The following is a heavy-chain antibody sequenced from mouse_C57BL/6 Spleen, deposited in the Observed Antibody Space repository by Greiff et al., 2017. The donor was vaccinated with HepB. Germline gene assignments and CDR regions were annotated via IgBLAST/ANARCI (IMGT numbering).Heavy chain of an antibody. J-gene: IGHJ4*01. V-gene: IGHV1-53*01. Sequence: QVQLQQPGTELVKPGASVKLSCKASGYTFTSYWMHWVKQRPGQGLEWIGNINPSNGGTNYNEKFKSKATLTVDKSSSTAYMQLSSLTSEDSAVYYCARLGLIYYGYYYAMDYWGQGTSVTVSS. CDR2: INPSNGGT. CDR1: GYTFTSYW. CDR3: ARLGLIYYGYYYAMDY. D-gene: IGHD2-2*01.